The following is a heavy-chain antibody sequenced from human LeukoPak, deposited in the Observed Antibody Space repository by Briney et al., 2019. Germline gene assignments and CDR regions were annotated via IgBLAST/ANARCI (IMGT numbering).Heavy chain of an antibody. D-gene: IGHD2-15*01. CDR2: IYYSGST. CDR1: GGSISGYY. CDR3: ARGWEGYCSGGSCYYDKNFDY. Sequence: SETLSLTCTVSGGSISGYYWSWIRQPPGKGLEWVGYIYYSGSTKYNPSLKSRVTISIDTSKNQFSLKLSSVTAADTAVYYCARGWEGYCSGGSCYYDKNFDYWGQGMLVTVSS. J-gene: IGHJ4*02. V-gene: IGHV4-59*01.